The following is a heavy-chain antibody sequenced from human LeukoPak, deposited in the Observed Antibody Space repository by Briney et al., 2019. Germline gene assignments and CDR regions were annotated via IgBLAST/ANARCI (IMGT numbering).Heavy chain of an antibody. D-gene: IGHD3-22*01. CDR3: AREDTYYYDSSGSLDY. V-gene: IGHV1-69*04. CDR1: GGTFSSYA. CDR2: IIPILGIA. Sequence: SVKVSCKASGGTFSSYAISWVRQAPGQGLEWMGRIIPILGIANYAQKFQGRVTITADKSTSTAYMELSSLRSEDTAVYYCAREDTYYYDSSGSLDYWGQGTLVTVSS. J-gene: IGHJ4*02.